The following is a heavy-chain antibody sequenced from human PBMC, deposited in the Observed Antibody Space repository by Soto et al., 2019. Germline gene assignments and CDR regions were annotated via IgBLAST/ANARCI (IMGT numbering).Heavy chain of an antibody. V-gene: IGHV3-64D*08. CDR2: ISSNGGST. CDR3: VKTSDFWSGYYDY. CDR1: GFTFSSYA. D-gene: IGHD3-3*01. Sequence: GGSLRLSCSASGFTFSSYAMHWVRQAPGKGLEYVSAISSNGGSTYYADSVKGRFTISRDNSKNTLYLQMSSLRAEDTAVYYCVKTSDFWSGYYDYWGQGTLVTVSS. J-gene: IGHJ4*02.